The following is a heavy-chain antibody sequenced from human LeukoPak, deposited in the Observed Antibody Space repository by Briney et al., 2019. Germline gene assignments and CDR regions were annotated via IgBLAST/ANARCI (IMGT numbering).Heavy chain of an antibody. D-gene: IGHD2-15*01. CDR1: GGSFSSYY. CDR2: IYYSGST. Sequence: PSETLSLTCTVSGGSFSSYYWSWIRQPPGKGLEWIGYIYYSGSTNYNPSLKSRVTISVDTSKNQFSLKLSSVTAADTAVYYCARGYCSGGSCYSDAYWFDPWGQGTLVTVSS. V-gene: IGHV4-59*01. CDR3: ARGYCSGGSCYSDAYWFDP. J-gene: IGHJ5*02.